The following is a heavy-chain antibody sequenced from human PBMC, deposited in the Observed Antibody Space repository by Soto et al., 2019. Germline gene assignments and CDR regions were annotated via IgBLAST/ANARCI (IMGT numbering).Heavy chain of an antibody. J-gene: IGHJ6*02. CDR1: GFTFNSYG. V-gene: IGHV3-23*01. Sequence: HPGGSLRLSCAVSGFTFNSYGMSWVRQAPGKGLEWVSAISVSGGSRYYADSVKGRFTISRDNSKNTLFLQMNSLSAEDTAVYYCARRYYYGGSGPYGMDVWGQGTTVTVSS. CDR2: ISVSGGSR. CDR3: ARRYYYGGSGPYGMDV. D-gene: IGHD3-22*01.